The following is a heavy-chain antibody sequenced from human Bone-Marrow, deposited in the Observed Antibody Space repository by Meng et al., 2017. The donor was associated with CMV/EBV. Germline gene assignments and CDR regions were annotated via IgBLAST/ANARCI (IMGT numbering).Heavy chain of an antibody. CDR1: GYSFTTYG. J-gene: IGHJ5*01. D-gene: IGHD3-16*01. CDR2: ISVSTGDT. CDR3: AKLGRVGSSPQYNWFDS. Sequence: ASVKVSCKASGYSFTTYGVTWVRQAPGQGLEWMGWISVSTGDTNYAQNLQGRLILTTDTSTNTAYMELRGLKSDATAVYYCAKLGRVGSSPQYNWFDSWGEGTLVTVSS. V-gene: IGHV1-18*01.